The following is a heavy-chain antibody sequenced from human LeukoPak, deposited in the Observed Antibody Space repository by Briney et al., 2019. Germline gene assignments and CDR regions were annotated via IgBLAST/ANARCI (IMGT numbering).Heavy chain of an antibody. V-gene: IGHV4-30-2*01. CDR3: ARESCYYDSSGPKCDAFDI. J-gene: IGHJ3*02. D-gene: IGHD3-22*01. CDR1: GGSISSGGYS. Sequence: SETLSLTCTVSGGSISSGGYSWSWIRQPPGKGLEWIGYIYHSGSTYYNPSLKSRVTISVDRSKNQFSLKLSSVTAADAAVYYCARESCYYDSSGPKCDAFDIWGQGTMVTVSS. CDR2: IYHSGST.